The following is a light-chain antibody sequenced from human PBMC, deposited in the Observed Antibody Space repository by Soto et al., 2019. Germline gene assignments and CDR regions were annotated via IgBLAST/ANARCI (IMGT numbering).Light chain of an antibody. Sequence: DIQMTPSPSTLSASVGDRVTLTFRASQSISSWLAWYQQKPGKAPKLLIYDASSLESGVPSRFSGSGSGTDFTLTISSLQPEDFAVYYCQQYGNSPWTFGQGTKV. V-gene: IGKV1-5*01. CDR2: DAS. CDR3: QQYGNSPWT. J-gene: IGKJ1*01. CDR1: QSISSW.